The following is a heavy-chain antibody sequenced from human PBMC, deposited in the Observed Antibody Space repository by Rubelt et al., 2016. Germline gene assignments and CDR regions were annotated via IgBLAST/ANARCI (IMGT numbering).Heavy chain of an antibody. V-gene: IGHV4-59*01. CDR1: GGSISSYY. Sequence: GGSISSYYWSWIRQPPGKGLEWIGYSSYSGSTNYNPSLKSRVAVSVDTSKNQFSLNLRSVTAADTAVYYCARPSSSGSYGYWGQGTLVTVSS. J-gene: IGHJ4*02. CDR3: ARPSSSGSYGY. CDR2: SSYSGST. D-gene: IGHD1-26*01.